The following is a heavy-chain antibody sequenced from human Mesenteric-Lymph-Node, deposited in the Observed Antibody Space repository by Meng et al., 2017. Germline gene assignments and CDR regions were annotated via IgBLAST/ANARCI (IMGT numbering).Heavy chain of an antibody. CDR3: ARDRGYYYDSSGYPYFDY. Sequence: ASVKVSCKASGYTFTGYYMHWVRQAPGQGLEWMGWINPNSGGTNYAQKLQGRVTMTTDTSTSTAYMELRSLRSDDTAVYYCARDRGYYYDSSGYPYFDYWGQGTLVTVSS. V-gene: IGHV1-2*02. D-gene: IGHD3-22*01. CDR1: GYTFTGYY. J-gene: IGHJ4*02. CDR2: INPNSGGT.